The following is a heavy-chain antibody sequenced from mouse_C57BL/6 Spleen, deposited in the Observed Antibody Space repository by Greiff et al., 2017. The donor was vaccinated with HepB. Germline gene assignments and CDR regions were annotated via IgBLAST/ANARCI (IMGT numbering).Heavy chain of an antibody. V-gene: IGHV1-15*01. CDR3: TRLEGKASTMVTTGDY. CDR1: GYTFTDYE. D-gene: IGHD2-2*01. J-gene: IGHJ2*01. CDR2: IDPETGGT. Sequence: VQLQQSGAELVRPGASVTLSCKASGYTFTDYEMHWVKQTPVHGLEWIGAIDPETGGTAYNQKFKGKAILTADKSSSTAYMELRSLTSEDSAVYYCTRLEGKASTMVTTGDYWGQGTTLTVSS.